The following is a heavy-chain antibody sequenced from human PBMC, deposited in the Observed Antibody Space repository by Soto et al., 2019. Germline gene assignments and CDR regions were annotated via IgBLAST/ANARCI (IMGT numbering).Heavy chain of an antibody. CDR3: ATQEPAATHYYYYGMDV. D-gene: IGHD2-2*01. V-gene: IGHV4-39*01. CDR1: CGSSSSSSYY. Sequence: PSKTLSLTWPVACGSSSSSSYYCGWIRQPPGKGLEWIGSIYYSVSTYYNPSPKSRVTISVDTSKNQFSLKLSSVTAADTAVYYCATQEPAATHYYYYGMDVWGQGTTVTVS. CDR2: IYYSVST. J-gene: IGHJ6*02.